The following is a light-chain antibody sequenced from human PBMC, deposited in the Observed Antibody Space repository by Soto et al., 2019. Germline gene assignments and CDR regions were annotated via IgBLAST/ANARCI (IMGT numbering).Light chain of an antibody. V-gene: IGKV3-20*01. J-gene: IGKJ1*01. CDR2: GAS. CDR1: QSVSSSY. Sequence: EIVLTQSPGTLSLSPGERATLSCRASQSVSSSYLAWYQQKPGQAPRLLIYGASSRATGIPDRFSGSGSGTDLTVTISRREPEDFAVYYCQQYGSSPRTFGQVTKVELK. CDR3: QQYGSSPRT.